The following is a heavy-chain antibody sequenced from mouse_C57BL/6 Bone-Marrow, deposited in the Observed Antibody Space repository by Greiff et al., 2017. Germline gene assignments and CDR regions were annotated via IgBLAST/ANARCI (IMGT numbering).Heavy chain of an antibody. V-gene: IGHV1-82*01. Sequence: QVQLQQSGPELVKPGASVKISCKASGYAFSSSWMNWVKQRPGKGLEWIGRIYPGDGDTNYNGKFKGKATLTADKSSSTAYMQLSSLTSEDSAVYFWARSGRAYGNYFRWYFDVWGTGTTVTVSS. J-gene: IGHJ1*03. CDR3: ARSGRAYGNYFRWYFDV. CDR2: IYPGDGDT. CDR1: GYAFSSSW. D-gene: IGHD2-1*01.